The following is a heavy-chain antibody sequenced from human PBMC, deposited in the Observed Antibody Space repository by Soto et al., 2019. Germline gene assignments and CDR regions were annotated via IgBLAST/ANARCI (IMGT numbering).Heavy chain of an antibody. CDR3: ARLDSDSNSSAMDV. J-gene: IGHJ6*02. CDR1: GFSLGNGRMG. CDR2: FFSDAER. V-gene: IGHV2-26*01. D-gene: IGHD4-4*01. Sequence: QVTLKESGPVLVKPTETLTLTCTVSGFSLGNGRMGVSWIRQPPGKPLEWLAHFFSDAERSYSASIQSRLTMSRDTSGSQVVLMMTNMDPVDTATYDCARLDSDSNSSAMDVWGQGATVTVAS.